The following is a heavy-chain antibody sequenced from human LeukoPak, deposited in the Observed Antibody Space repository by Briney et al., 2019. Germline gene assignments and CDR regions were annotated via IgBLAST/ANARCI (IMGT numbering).Heavy chain of an antibody. CDR2: ISSSSSTI. CDR3: ARDLDGFGFILDV. D-gene: IGHD3-10*01. J-gene: IGHJ6*04. V-gene: IGHV3-48*04. Sequence: GGSLRLSCAASGFTFSSYSMNWIRQAPGKGLEWVSYISSSSSTIYYADSVKGRFTISRDNAKNSLYLQMNSLRAEDTAVYYCARDLDGFGFILDVWGKGTTVTVSS. CDR1: GFTFSSYS.